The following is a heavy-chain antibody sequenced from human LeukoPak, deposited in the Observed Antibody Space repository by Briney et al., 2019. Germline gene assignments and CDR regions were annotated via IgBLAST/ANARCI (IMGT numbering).Heavy chain of an antibody. J-gene: IGHJ4*02. D-gene: IGHD4-17*01. CDR1: GGSIRSDGDY. V-gene: IGHV4-31*03. CDR3: ARGCPVSYGDYFDY. CDR2: IYYSGST. Sequence: PSETLSLTCTVPGGSIRSDGDYWSWIRQHPGKGLEWIGYIYYSGSTYYNPFLKSRVTISVDTSKNQFSLKLSSVTAADTAVYYCARGCPVSYGDYFDYWGQGTLVTVSS.